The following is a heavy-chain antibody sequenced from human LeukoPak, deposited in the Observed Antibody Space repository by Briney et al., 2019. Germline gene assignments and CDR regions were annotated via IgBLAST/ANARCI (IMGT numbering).Heavy chain of an antibody. V-gene: IGHV4-38-2*02. D-gene: IGHD3-9*01. Sequence: PSETLSLTCTVSGYSISSGYYWGWIRQPPGKGLEWIGSIYHSGSTYYNPSLKSRVTISVDTSKNQFSLKLSSVTAADTAVYYCARGGPFDWLLLGSFDYWGQGTLVTVSS. CDR1: GYSISSGYY. CDR3: ARGGPFDWLLLGSFDY. CDR2: IYHSGST. J-gene: IGHJ4*02.